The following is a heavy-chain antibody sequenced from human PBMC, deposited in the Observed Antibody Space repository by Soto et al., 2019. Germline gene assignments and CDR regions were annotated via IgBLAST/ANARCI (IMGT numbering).Heavy chain of an antibody. Sequence: QVQLQQWGAGLLKPSETLSLTCAVYGGSFSGYYWCWIRQPPGKGLECIGEINHSGSTNYNPSLKSRVNISVDTSKNQFSLKLSSVTAADTAVYYCARSRVLRRRYWYFDLWGRGTLVTVSS. CDR2: INHSGST. CDR3: ARSRVLRRRYWYFDL. V-gene: IGHV4-34*01. CDR1: GGSFSGYY. D-gene: IGHD3-10*01. J-gene: IGHJ2*01.